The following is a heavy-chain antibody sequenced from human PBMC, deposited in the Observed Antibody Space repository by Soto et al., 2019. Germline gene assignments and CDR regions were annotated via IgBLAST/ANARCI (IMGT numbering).Heavy chain of an antibody. D-gene: IGHD2-2*01. V-gene: IGHV1-18*01. J-gene: IGHJ5*02. Sequence: VKVSCKASGYTFTSYGISWVRQASGQGLEWMGWSSAYNGNTNYAQKLQGRVTMTTDTSTSKAYMELRSLRSEDTAVYYCSALKAVYCSSTSCPWQFDPRGQGTLVTVSS. CDR3: SALKAVYCSSTSCPWQFDP. CDR2: SSAYNGNT. CDR1: GYTFTSYG.